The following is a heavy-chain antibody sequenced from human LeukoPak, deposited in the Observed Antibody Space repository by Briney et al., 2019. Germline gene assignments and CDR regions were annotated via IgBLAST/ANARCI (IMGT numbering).Heavy chain of an antibody. Sequence: SVKVSCKASGGTFSSYAISWVRQAPGQGLEWMGGIIPIFGTANYAQKFQGRVTITANESTSTAYMELSSLRSEDTAVYYCARDVDTAMTRNAYYFDYWGQGTLVTVSS. CDR1: GGTFSSYA. D-gene: IGHD5-18*01. J-gene: IGHJ4*02. V-gene: IGHV1-69*01. CDR3: ARDVDTAMTRNAYYFDY. CDR2: IIPIFGTA.